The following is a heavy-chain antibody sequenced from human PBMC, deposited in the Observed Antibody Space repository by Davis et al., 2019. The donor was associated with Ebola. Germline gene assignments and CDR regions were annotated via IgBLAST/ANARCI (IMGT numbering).Heavy chain of an antibody. V-gene: IGHV1-18*01. J-gene: IGHJ5*02. CDR1: GYTFTSYA. CDR2: ISAYNGNT. CDR3: ARDPKTTVTTRHWFDP. Sequence: AASVKVSCKASGYTFTSYAMHWVRQAPGQRLEWMGWISAYNGNTNYAQKLQGRVTMTTDTSTSTAYMELRSLRSDDTAVYYCARDPKTTVTTRHWFDPWGQGTLVTVSS. D-gene: IGHD4-17*01.